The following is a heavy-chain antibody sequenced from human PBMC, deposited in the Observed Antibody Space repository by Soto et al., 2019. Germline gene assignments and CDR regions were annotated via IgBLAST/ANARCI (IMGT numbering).Heavy chain of an antibody. D-gene: IGHD3-3*01. V-gene: IGHV1-69*01. CDR3: ARGGAIFGVFIKGDGYYYGMDV. CDR2: IIPIFGTA. CDR1: GGTFSRYA. J-gene: IGHJ6*02. Sequence: QVQLVQSGAEVKKPGSSVKVSCKASGGTFSRYAISWVRQAPGQGLEWMGGIIPIFGTANYAQKFQARVTITADESTSTAYMELSSLRSEATSVYYCARGGAIFGVFIKGDGYYYGMDVWGQGTTVTVSS.